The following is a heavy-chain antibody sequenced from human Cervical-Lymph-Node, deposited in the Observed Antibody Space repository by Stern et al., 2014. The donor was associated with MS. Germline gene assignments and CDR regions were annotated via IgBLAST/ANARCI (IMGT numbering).Heavy chain of an antibody. J-gene: IGHJ4*02. CDR2: VSWNSDTI. Sequence: EVQLVESGGGLVQPGRSLRLSCAVSGFTFDDYAMHWVRQAPGKGLGWVSGVSWNSDTIDYAESVKGRFTISRDNAKNSLYLRMSSLRAEDTAFYFCAKGEASSITIAGTGIDYWGQGTRVTV. D-gene: IGHD6-13*01. CDR1: GFTFDDYA. CDR3: AKGEASSITIAGTGIDY. V-gene: IGHV3-9*01.